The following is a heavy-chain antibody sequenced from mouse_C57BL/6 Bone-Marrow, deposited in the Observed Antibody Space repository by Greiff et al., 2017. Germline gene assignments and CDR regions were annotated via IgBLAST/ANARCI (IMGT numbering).Heavy chain of an antibody. Sequence: EVQVVESGPGLVKPSQSLSLTCSVTGYSITSGYYWNWIRQFPGNKLEWMGYISYDGSNNYNPSLKNRISITRDTSKNQFFLKLNSVTTEDTATYYCAREERYYGSSYARDYWGQGTSVTVSS. V-gene: IGHV3-6*01. CDR1: GYSITSGYY. D-gene: IGHD1-1*01. J-gene: IGHJ4*01. CDR3: AREERYYGSSYARDY. CDR2: ISYDGSN.